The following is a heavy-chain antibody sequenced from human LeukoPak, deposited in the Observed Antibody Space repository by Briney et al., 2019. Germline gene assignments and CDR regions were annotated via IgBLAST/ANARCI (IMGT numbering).Heavy chain of an antibody. CDR3: ARAGYYYDSSGFDY. Sequence: PSETLSLTCTVSGGSISSYYWSWIRQPPGKGLEWIGYIYYSGSTNYNPSLKSRVTISVDTSKNQFSLKLSSVTAADTAVYYCARAGYYYDSSGFDYWGQGTLVTVPS. D-gene: IGHD3-22*01. CDR2: IYYSGST. V-gene: IGHV4-59*01. CDR1: GGSISSYY. J-gene: IGHJ4*02.